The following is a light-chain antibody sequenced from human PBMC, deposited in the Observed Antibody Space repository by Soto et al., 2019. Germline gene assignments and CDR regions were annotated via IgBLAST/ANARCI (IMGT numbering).Light chain of an antibody. J-gene: IGLJ2*01. CDR1: NIGGKS. CDR3: QVWDRSTASP. CDR2: SDS. Sequence: SYELTQPPSVSVAPGKTATITCGGNNIGGKSVHWYQQKPGQAPVLVIYSDSDRPSGIPERFSGSHSGNTATLTISRVEAGDEADYYCQVWDRSTASPFGGGTKLTVL. V-gene: IGLV3-21*04.